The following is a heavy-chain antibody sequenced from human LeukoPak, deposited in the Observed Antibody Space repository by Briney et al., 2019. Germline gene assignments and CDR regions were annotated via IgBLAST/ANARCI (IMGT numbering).Heavy chain of an antibody. D-gene: IGHD3-9*01. V-gene: IGHV3-30-3*01. CDR3: ARDGSFDILTGYYKVQYFGY. CDR2: ISYDGSVK. J-gene: IGHJ4*02. Sequence: GGSLRLSCAASGFSFSSYGIHWVRQAPGKGLEWVAVISYDGSVKYYADSVKGRFTISRDNSKNTLYLQMNSLSAEDTAVYYCARDGSFDILTGYYKVQYFGYWDQGTLVTVSS. CDR1: GFSFSSYG.